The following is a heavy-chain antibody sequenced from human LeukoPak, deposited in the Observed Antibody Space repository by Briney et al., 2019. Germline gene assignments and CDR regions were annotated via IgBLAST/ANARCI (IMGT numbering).Heavy chain of an antibody. CDR1: GFTVSSNY. Sequence: GGSLRLSCAASGFTVSSNYMSWVRQAPGKGLEWVSVIYSGGSTYYADSVKGRFTISRDNSKNTLYLQMNSLRAEDTAVYYCARDRPEYYDFWSGYFDYWGQGTLVTVSS. V-gene: IGHV3-66*01. CDR2: IYSGGST. D-gene: IGHD3-3*01. CDR3: ARDRPEYYDFWSGYFDY. J-gene: IGHJ4*02.